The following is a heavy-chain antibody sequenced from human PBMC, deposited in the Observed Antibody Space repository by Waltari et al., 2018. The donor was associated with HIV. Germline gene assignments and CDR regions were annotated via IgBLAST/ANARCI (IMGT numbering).Heavy chain of an antibody. D-gene: IGHD3-22*01. J-gene: IGHJ4*02. CDR3: ARQGLRYFDDSHPHPRYFDH. V-gene: IGHV4-39*01. CDR2: VYNSVTT. Sequence: QLQVRESGPGLVRPSETLSLTCTVSGDSVSSRYYYWGWIRQPPGKGLDWVGSVYNSVTTYYNPSLKSRVTRSVDTSKNQLSLKLKSVTAADTAVYYCARQGLRYFDDSHPHPRYFDHWGQGTPVTVSS. CDR1: GDSVSSRYYY.